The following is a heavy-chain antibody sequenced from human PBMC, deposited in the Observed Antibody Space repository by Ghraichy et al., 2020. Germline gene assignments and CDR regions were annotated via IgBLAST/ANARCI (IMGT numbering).Heavy chain of an antibody. D-gene: IGHD3-9*01. Sequence: WGSLRLSWAASGFIFSSYAMHWVRQAPGKGLVWVASISFDGSNKYYGDSVKGRFTISRDNSKNTVYLQMNSLTAEDTAVYYCNVEAVDSEDYYYGMDVWGQGTTVTVSS. CDR3: NVEAVDSEDYYYGMDV. V-gene: IGHV3-30*03. J-gene: IGHJ6*02. CDR2: ISFDGSNK. CDR1: GFIFSSYA.